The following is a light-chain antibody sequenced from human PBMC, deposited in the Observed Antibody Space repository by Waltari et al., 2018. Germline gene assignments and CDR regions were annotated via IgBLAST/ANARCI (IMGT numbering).Light chain of an antibody. Sequence: DIQMTQSPSTLSASIGDRVTITCQASQNVDTWLAWYQQKPGKAPKLLVYKTSTLQSGVPSRFSGSGSGTHFTLTISSLQPDDFATYYCQQYNTYWTFGQGTKVE. CDR3: QQYNTYWT. V-gene: IGKV1-5*03. J-gene: IGKJ1*01. CDR2: KTS. CDR1: QNVDTW.